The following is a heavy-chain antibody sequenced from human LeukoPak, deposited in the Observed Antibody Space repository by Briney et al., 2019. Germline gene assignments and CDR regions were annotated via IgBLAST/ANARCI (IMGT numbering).Heavy chain of an antibody. CDR3: ARVMKGYYYDSSGYYCDY. Sequence: SQTLSLTCTVSGGSISSGGYYWSWIRQHPGKGLEWIGYIYYSGSTYYNPSLKSRVTISVDTSKNQFSLKLSSVTAADTAVYYCARVMKGYYYDSSGYYCDYWGQGTLVTVSS. V-gene: IGHV4-31*03. CDR1: GGSISSGGYY. J-gene: IGHJ4*02. D-gene: IGHD3-22*01. CDR2: IYYSGST.